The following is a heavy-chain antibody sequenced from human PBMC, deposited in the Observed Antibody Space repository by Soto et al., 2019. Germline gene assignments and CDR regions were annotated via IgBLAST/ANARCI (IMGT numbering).Heavy chain of an antibody. Sequence: QVQLVESGGGVVQPGRSLRLSCAASGFTFSSYGMQWVRQAPGKGLEGVAVISYDGSNKYYADSVKGRFTISRDNSKNTLYLQMNSLRAEDAAVYYCAKVEGATGNGYWGQGTLVTVSS. CDR1: GFTFSSYG. CDR3: AKVEGATGNGY. D-gene: IGHD1-26*01. CDR2: ISYDGSNK. V-gene: IGHV3-30*18. J-gene: IGHJ4*02.